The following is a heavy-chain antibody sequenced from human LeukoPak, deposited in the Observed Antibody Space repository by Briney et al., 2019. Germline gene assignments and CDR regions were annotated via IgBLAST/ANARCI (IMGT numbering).Heavy chain of an antibody. CDR2: ISAYNGNT. CDR1: GYTFTSYG. Sequence: ASVKVSCKASGYTFTSYGISWVRQAPGQGLEWMGWISAYNGNTNYAQKLQGRVTMTTDTSTSTAYMELRSLRSDDTAVYYCATSSTAGATYYYYGMDVWGQGTTVTVSS. V-gene: IGHV1-18*01. CDR3: ATSSTAGATYYYYGMDV. D-gene: IGHD6-13*01. J-gene: IGHJ6*02.